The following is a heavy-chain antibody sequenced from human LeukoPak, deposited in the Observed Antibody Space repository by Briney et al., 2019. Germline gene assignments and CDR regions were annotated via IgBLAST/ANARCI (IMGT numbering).Heavy chain of an antibody. CDR3: ARDRYSSSWFFDY. CDR1: GFTFSSYW. V-gene: IGHV3-7*01. CDR2: IKQDGSEG. Sequence: PGGSLRLSCAASGFTFSSYWMSWVRQAPGKGLEWVANIKQDGSEGYYVDSVKGRFTLSRDNAKNSLYLQMNSLRAEDTAVYYCARDRYSSSWFFDYWGQGTLVTVSS. J-gene: IGHJ4*02. D-gene: IGHD6-13*01.